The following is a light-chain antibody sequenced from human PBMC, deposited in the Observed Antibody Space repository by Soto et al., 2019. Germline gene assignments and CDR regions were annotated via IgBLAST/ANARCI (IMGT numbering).Light chain of an antibody. CDR1: QSVSSSY. V-gene: IGKV3-20*01. Sequence: DIVLTQSPGALSLSPGERATLSCRASQSVSSSYLAWYQQKPGQAPRLLIFGASTRATGIPDRFSGSGSGTDFTLTISSLQPEDFATYYCQQSYSTPETFGQGTKVDIK. CDR3: QQSYSTPET. CDR2: GAS. J-gene: IGKJ1*01.